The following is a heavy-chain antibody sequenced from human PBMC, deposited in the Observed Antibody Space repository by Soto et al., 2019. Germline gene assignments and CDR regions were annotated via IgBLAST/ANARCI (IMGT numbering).Heavy chain of an antibody. CDR2: INPNSGGT. CDR1: GYTFTVYH. D-gene: IGHD3-22*01. Sequence: ATVKGSCKASGYTFTVYHRHWVRKAPGQGLEWMGWINPNSGGTDYAQKFQGRVTITADESTSTAYMGLSSMRSDDTAVYYCARRAYYDSSGYFDAFDIWGQGTMVTVSS. J-gene: IGHJ3*02. V-gene: IGHV1-2*02. CDR3: ARRAYYDSSGYFDAFDI.